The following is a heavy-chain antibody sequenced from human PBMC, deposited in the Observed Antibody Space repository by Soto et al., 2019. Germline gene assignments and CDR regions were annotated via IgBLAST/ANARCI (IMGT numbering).Heavy chain of an antibody. D-gene: IGHD3-10*01. V-gene: IGHV3-66*01. CDR1: GLTVSTNF. Sequence: EVQLVESGGGLVQPGGSLRLSCAASGLTVSTNFMSWVRQTPGKGLEWVSVIYSGGSTYYADSVKGRFAISRDNAKNTVYLQMSSLSAEDTAIYYCARGSANYGSGTYIFSGEHFFDYWGQGTLVTVSS. J-gene: IGHJ4*02. CDR2: IYSGGST. CDR3: ARGSANYGSGTYIFSGEHFFDY.